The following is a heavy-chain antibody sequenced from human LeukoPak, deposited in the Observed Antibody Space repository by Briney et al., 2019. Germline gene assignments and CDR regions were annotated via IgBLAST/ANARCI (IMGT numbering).Heavy chain of an antibody. Sequence: SQTLSVTSTLSGGSISSGDYYWSWIRQPPGKGLEWIGYIYYSGSTYYNPSLKSRVTISVDTSKIQFSLKLSSVTAADTAVYYCARNLAYCGGDCYSGYWYFDLWGRGTLVTVSS. J-gene: IGHJ2*01. D-gene: IGHD2-21*02. CDR3: ARNLAYCGGDCYSGYWYFDL. CDR2: IYYSGST. CDR1: GGSISSGDYY. V-gene: IGHV4-30-4*01.